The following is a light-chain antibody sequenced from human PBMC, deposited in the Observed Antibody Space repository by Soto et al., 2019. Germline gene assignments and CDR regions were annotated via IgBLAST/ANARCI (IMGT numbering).Light chain of an antibody. CDR1: SSNIGAGYD. Sequence: QSVLTQPPSVSGAPGQRVTISCTGSSSNIGAGYDVHWYQQLPGTAPKLLIYGNNNRPSGVPDRFSGSKSGTSAFLAITGLQADDEADYYCQSYDSSLRGSVFGGGTKLTVL. CDR3: QSYDSSLRGSV. V-gene: IGLV1-40*01. CDR2: GNN. J-gene: IGLJ2*01.